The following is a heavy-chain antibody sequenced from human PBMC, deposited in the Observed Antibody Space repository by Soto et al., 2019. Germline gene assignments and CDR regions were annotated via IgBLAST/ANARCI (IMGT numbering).Heavy chain of an antibody. CDR3: ARSSGTSGSYFYYGMDV. J-gene: IGHJ6*02. Sequence: SETLSLTCAVSGDSISSGGFSWSWIRQPPGKGLEWIGYIYHSGTSFYNPSLKSRVTISVDTSKNQFYLKLSSVTAADTAVYYCARSSGTSGSYFYYGMDVWGQGTTVTSP. CDR2: IYHSGTS. D-gene: IGHD3-10*01. V-gene: IGHV4-30-2*01. CDR1: GDSISSGGFS.